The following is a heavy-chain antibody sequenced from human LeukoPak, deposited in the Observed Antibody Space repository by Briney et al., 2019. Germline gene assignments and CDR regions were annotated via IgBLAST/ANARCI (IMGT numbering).Heavy chain of an antibody. J-gene: IGHJ4*02. Sequence: GGSLRLSCAGSGFTVSSTYLTWVRQAPGKGLEWLSVIYSGGYTYYADSVEGRFFISRDISENMVYLQMNSLSVEDTAVYFCARGRPAHYFDSWGPGTLVTVSS. V-gene: IGHV3-66*01. CDR2: IYSGGYT. D-gene: IGHD6-6*01. CDR3: ARGRPAHYFDS. CDR1: GFTVSSTY.